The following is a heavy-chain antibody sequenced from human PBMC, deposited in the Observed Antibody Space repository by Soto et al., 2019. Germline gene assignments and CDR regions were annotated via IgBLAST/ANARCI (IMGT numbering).Heavy chain of an antibody. V-gene: IGHV4-39*01. J-gene: IGHJ4*02. CDR3: AKVVVAATRHSDFDS. Sequence: PSETLSLTCTVSGVSINSNNYYWTWIRQPPGKGLTWIASLYNDGSTYYSPSLKSRVTISADTSKNQFSLKLKSVTAADTAVYYCAKVVVAATRHSDFDSWGQGTLVTVSS. CDR2: LYNDGST. CDR1: GVSINSNNYY. D-gene: IGHD2-15*01.